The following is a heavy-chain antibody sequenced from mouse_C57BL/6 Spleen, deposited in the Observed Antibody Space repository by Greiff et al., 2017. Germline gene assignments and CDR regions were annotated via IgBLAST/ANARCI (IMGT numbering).Heavy chain of an antibody. V-gene: IGHV1-64*01. CDR2: IHPNSGST. CDR1: GYTFTSYW. CDR3: ARVLQGYAMDY. J-gene: IGHJ4*01. Sequence: QVQLQQPGAELVKPGASVKLSCKASGYTFTSYWMHWVKQRPGQGLEWIGMIHPNSGSTNYNEKFKSKATLTVDKSSSAAYMQLSSLTSEDSAVXYCARVLQGYAMDYWGQGTSVTVSS. D-gene: IGHD1-1*01.